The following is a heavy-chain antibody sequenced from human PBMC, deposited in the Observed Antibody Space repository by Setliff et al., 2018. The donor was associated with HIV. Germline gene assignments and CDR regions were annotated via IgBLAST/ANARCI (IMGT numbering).Heavy chain of an antibody. V-gene: IGHV3-48*03. CDR1: GFTFSAYE. D-gene: IGHD3-10*01. CDR3: ARYFRDGSYNDY. Sequence: GGSLRLSCTASGFTFSAYEMNWVRQAPGKGLEWVSYISSSGNTVYYADSVKGRFAISRDNAKNSLYLQMNSLRGEDTAVYYCARYFRDGSYNDYWSQGTLVTVSS. J-gene: IGHJ4*02. CDR2: ISSSGNTV.